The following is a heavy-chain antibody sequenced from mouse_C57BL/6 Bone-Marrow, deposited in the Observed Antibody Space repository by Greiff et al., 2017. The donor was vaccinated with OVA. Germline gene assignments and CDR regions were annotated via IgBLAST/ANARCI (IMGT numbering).Heavy chain of an antibody. V-gene: IGHV1-72*01. Sequence: VQLQQSGAELVKPGASVKLSCKASGYTFTSYWMHWVKQRPGRGLEWIGRIDPNSGGTKYNEKFKSKATLTVDKPSSTAYMQLSSLTSEDSAVYYCARSWEKKGGGYYAMDYWGQGTSVTVSS. D-gene: IGHD1-1*02. CDR3: ARSWEKKGGGYYAMDY. J-gene: IGHJ4*01. CDR2: IDPNSGGT. CDR1: GYTFTSYW.